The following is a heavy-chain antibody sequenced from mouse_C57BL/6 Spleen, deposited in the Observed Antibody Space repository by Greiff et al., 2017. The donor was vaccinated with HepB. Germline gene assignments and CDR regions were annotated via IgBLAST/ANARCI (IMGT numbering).Heavy chain of an antibody. CDR1: GFTFSDYG. D-gene: IGHD1-1*01. V-gene: IGHV5-17*01. CDR2: ISSGSSTI. J-gene: IGHJ2*01. CDR3: ARGGIYYYGSSYFDY. Sequence: DVHLVESGGGLVKPGGSLKLSCAASGFTFSDYGMHWVRQAPEKGLEWVAYISSGSSTIYYADTVKGRFTISRDNAKNTLFLQMTSLRSEDTAMYYCARGGIYYYGSSYFDYWGQGTTLTVSS.